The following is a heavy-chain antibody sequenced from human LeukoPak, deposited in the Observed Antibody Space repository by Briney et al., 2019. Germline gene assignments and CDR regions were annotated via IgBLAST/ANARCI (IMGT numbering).Heavy chain of an antibody. CDR3: VRGYSWASVYAFDI. CDR2: IGNKASSYTT. J-gene: IGHJ3*02. D-gene: IGHD1-26*01. CDR1: GYGLSDQY. V-gene: IGHV3-72*01. Sequence: GGSLRLSCSASGYGLSDQYMDWVRQAPGKGLEWVGRIGNKASSYTTEYAASVKGRFIISRDDSKSSLYLQMNGLETEDTAVCHCVRGYSWASVYAFDIWGQGTMVTVSS.